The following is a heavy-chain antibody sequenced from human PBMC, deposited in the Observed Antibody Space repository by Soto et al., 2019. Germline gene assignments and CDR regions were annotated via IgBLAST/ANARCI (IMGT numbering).Heavy chain of an antibody. J-gene: IGHJ5*02. CDR3: ARGGYCGGDCYSGWFDP. CDR2: INPNSGGT. V-gene: IGHV1-2*02. CDR1: GYTFTGYY. D-gene: IGHD2-21*02. Sequence: QVQLVQSGAEVKKPGASVKVSCKASGYTFTGYYMHWVRQAPGQGLERMGWINPNSGGTNYAQKFQGRVTMTRDTSISTAYMELSRLRSDDTAVYYCARGGYCGGDCYSGWFDPWGQGTLVTVSS.